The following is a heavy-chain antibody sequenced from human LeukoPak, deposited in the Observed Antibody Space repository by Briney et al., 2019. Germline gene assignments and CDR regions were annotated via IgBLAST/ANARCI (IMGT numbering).Heavy chain of an antibody. Sequence: PGGSLRLSCAASGSTFSSYAISRVRQAPGKGLEWVSAISGSGGSTYYADSVKGRFTISRDNSKNTLYLQMNSLRAEDTAVYYCAKPQGPYCSSTSCYSGVDYWGQGTLVTVSS. V-gene: IGHV3-23*01. J-gene: IGHJ4*02. D-gene: IGHD2-2*01. CDR3: AKPQGPYCSSTSCYSGVDY. CDR2: ISGSGGST. CDR1: GSTFSSYA.